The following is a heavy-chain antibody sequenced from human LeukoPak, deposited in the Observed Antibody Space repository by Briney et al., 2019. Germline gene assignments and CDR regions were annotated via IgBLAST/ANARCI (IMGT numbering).Heavy chain of an antibody. CDR2: IGGLGAST. CDR1: GFTFSRHA. J-gene: IGHJ6*02. D-gene: IGHD3-9*01. V-gene: IGHV3-23*01. Sequence: GGSLRLSCAASGFTFSRHAMTWVRQAPGKGLEWVSTIGGLGASTNYGDSVKGRFTISRDNSKDTLYLQMNDLRAEDTAVYYCAKDRDIILTGHGMDVWGQGTTVTVSS. CDR3: AKDRDIILTGHGMDV.